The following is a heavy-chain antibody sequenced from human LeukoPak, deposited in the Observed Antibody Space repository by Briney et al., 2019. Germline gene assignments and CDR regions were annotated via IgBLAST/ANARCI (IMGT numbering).Heavy chain of an antibody. Sequence: PGGSLRLSCAASGFTFDDYVMHWVRQAPGKGLVWVSRVNRDGRTTTYADSVRGRFTISRDNAKNTVYLQMNSLRAEDTAVYYCAKDLSGDRDYWGQGVLVTVSS. CDR1: GFTFDDYV. V-gene: IGHV3-74*01. CDR2: VNRDGRTT. CDR3: AKDLSGDRDY. D-gene: IGHD2-21*02. J-gene: IGHJ4*02.